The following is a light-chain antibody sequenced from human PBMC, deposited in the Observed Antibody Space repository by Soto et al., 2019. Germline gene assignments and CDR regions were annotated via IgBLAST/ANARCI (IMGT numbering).Light chain of an antibody. J-gene: IGKJ2*02. V-gene: IGKV2-28*01. Sequence: DIVMTQSPLSLPVTPGEPASISCRSSQSLLHGNGYNYLDWYLQKPGQSPQLLIYLGSSRASGVPDRFSGSGSGTEFTLKISRVEAEDVGVYYCMQALQIPWTFGQGTKLEIK. CDR3: MQALQIPWT. CDR1: QSLLHGNGYNY. CDR2: LGS.